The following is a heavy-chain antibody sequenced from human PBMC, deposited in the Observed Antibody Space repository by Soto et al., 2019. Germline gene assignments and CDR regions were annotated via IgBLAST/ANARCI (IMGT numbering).Heavy chain of an antibody. CDR2: ISYDGSNK. CDR1: GFTFSSYA. D-gene: IGHD2-15*01. J-gene: IGHJ4*02. CDR3: ARVPSSSGRAHFDY. V-gene: IGHV3-30-3*01. Sequence: QVQLVESGGGVVQPGRSLRLSCAASGFTFSSYAMHWVRQAPGKGLEWVAVISYDGSNKYYADSVKGRFTISRDNSKNPLYLQMNCLRAEDTAVYYCARVPSSSGRAHFDYWGQGTLVTVSS.